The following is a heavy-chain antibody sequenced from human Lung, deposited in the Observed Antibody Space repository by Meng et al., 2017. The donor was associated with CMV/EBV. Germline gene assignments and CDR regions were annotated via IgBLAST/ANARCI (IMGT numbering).Heavy chain of an antibody. CDR2: ISYDGSNK. CDR1: GFTFSSYA. Sequence: GGSLRLSCAASGFTFSSYAMHWVRQAPGKGLEWVAVISYDGSNKYYADSVKGRFTISRDNSKNTLYLQMNSLRAEDTAVYYCARTSGSYFHWGQGTLVTVFS. CDR3: ARTSGSYFH. D-gene: IGHD1-26*01. J-gene: IGHJ4*02. V-gene: IGHV3-30*04.